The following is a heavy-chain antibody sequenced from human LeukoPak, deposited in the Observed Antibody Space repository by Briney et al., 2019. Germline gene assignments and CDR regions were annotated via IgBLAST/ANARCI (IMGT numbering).Heavy chain of an antibody. CDR2: INPNSGGT. D-gene: IGHD3-9*01. CDR3: ATGYSNYYYYYYMDV. CDR1: GYTFTGYY. Sequence: ASVKVSCKASGYTFTGYYMHWVRQAPGQGLEWMGWINPNSGGTNYAQKFQGRVTMTRDTSISTAYMELSRLRSDDTAVYYCATGYSNYYYYYYMDVWGKGTTVTVSS. J-gene: IGHJ6*03. V-gene: IGHV1-2*02.